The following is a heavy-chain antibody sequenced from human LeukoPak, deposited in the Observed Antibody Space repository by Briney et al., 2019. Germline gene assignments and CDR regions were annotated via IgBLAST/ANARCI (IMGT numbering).Heavy chain of an antibody. V-gene: IGHV3-23*01. J-gene: IGHJ4*02. D-gene: IGHD3-9*01. Sequence: GGSPRLSCAASGVSFSSYAMTWVRQAPGKGLEWVATISGSGGSTYYADSVQGRFTISRDNSKNTLYLQMNSLRAEDTAVYYCAMQIYGAIRYFENWGQGTLVTVSS. CDR1: GVSFSSYA. CDR3: AMQIYGAIRYFEN. CDR2: ISGSGGST.